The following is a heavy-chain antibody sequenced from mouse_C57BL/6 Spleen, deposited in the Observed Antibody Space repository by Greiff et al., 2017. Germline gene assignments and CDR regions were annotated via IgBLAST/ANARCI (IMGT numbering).Heavy chain of an antibody. V-gene: IGHV1-22*01. CDR1: GYTFTDYN. CDR3: ARGPMVTTYYFDY. J-gene: IGHJ2*01. Sequence: EVQLQQSGPELVKPGASVKMSCKASGYTFTDYNMHWVKQSHGKSLEWIGYINPNNGGTSYDQKFKGKATLTVNKSSSTAYMELRSLTSEDSAVYDCARGPMVTTYYFDYWGQGTTLTVSS. D-gene: IGHD2-2*01. CDR2: INPNNGGT.